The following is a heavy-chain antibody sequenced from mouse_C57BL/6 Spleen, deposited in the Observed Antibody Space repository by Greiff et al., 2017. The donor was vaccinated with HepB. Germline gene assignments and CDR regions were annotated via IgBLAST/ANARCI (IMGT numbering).Heavy chain of an antibody. CDR1: GYTFTSYW. J-gene: IGHJ2*01. D-gene: IGHD1-1*01. CDR2: IDPSDSYT. CDR3: SGKLRGFDY. V-gene: IGHV1-50*01. Sequence: QVQLQQPGAELVKPGASVKLSCKASGYTFTSYWMQWVKQRPGQGLEWIGEIDPSDSYTNYNQKFKGKATLTVDTSSSTAYMQLSSLTSEDSAVYYCSGKLRGFDYWGQGTTLTVSS.